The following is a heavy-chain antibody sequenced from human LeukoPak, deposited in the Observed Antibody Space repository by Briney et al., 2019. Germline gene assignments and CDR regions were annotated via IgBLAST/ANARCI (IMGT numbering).Heavy chain of an antibody. CDR1: GYTFTSYY. CDR3: ARALYSTSWYANY. V-gene: IGHV1-46*01. CDR2: INPAGGST. D-gene: IGHD6-13*01. J-gene: IGHJ4*02. Sequence: ASVTVSCTASGYTFTSYYIHWVRQARGQGLDWMGIINPAGGSTTYAQKFQGSRLTLTRDTSINTAYMELSRLTSDDTAVYYCARALYSTSWYANYWGQGTLVTVSS.